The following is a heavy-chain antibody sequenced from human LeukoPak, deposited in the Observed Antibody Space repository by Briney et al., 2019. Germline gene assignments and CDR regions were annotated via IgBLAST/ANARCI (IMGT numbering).Heavy chain of an antibody. J-gene: IGHJ4*02. CDR1: GYTFTGYY. CDR2: INPNSVGT. D-gene: IGHD3-9*01. V-gene: IGHV1-2*06. CDR3: ARVLRYYDILTGYSRDFDY. Sequence: ASVKVSCKASGYTFTGYYMHWVRQAPGQGLEWMGRINPNSVGTNYAQKFQGRVTMTRDTSISTAYMELSRLISDDTAVYYCARVLRYYDILTGYSRDFDYWGQGTLVTVSS.